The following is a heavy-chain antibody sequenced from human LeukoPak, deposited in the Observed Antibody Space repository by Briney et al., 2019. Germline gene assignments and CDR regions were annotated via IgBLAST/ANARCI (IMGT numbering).Heavy chain of an antibody. CDR2: ISAYNGNT. V-gene: IGHV1-18*01. CDR1: GYTFTSYG. D-gene: IGHD5-24*01. J-gene: IGHJ4*02. Sequence: ASVKVSCKASGYTFTSYGISWVRQAPGQGLEWMGWISAYNGNTNYAQKFQGRVTMTRDTSTSTVYMELSSLRSEDTAVYYCARDRGRDGYNYGEIDYWGQGTLVTVSS. CDR3: ARDRGRDGYNYGEIDY.